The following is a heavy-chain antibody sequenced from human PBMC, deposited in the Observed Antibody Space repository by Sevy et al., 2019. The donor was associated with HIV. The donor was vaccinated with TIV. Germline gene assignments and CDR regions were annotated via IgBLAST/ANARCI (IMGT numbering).Heavy chain of an antibody. CDR3: ARAGGDCYSKNECWFVS. J-gene: IGHJ5*01. V-gene: IGHV3-48*01. CDR2: ISSSSGTI. Sequence: GGSLRLSCAASGFTFSAYSMNWVRQAPGKGLEWVSYISSSSGTIYYADSVKGQYTISRDNAKSSLYLQMNGLRAEDTAVYYCARAGGDCYSKNECWFVSWGQGTLVTVSS. D-gene: IGHD2-21*01. CDR1: GFTFSAYS.